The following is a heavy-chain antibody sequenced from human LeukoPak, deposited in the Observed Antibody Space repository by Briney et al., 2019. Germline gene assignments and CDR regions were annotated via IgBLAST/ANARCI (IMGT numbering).Heavy chain of an antibody. CDR2: ISGSGGST. Sequence: GGSLRLSCAASGFTFSSYAMSWVRQAPGKGLEWVSAISGSGGSTYYADSVKGRFTISRDNSKNTLYLQMNSLRAEDTAVYYCAKTLVLGYCSGGSCYFGFDYWGQGTLVTVSS. CDR3: AKTLVLGYCSGGSCYFGFDY. J-gene: IGHJ4*02. V-gene: IGHV3-23*01. CDR1: GFTFSSYA. D-gene: IGHD2-15*01.